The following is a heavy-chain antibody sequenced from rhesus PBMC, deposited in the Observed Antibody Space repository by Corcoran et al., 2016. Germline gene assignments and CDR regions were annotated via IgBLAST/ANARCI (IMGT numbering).Heavy chain of an antibody. CDR1: GASISSYW. Sequence: QVQLQESGPGLVKPSETLSLTCAVSGASISSYWWSWIRQPPGKGLVWIGEINGNSGSTYYNPSLKSRVTISNDASKNQFSLKLSSVTAADTAVYYCARVLPVTVAVDYWGQGVLVTVSS. D-gene: IGHD4-29*01. CDR2: INGNSGST. V-gene: IGHV4-80*01. CDR3: ARVLPVTVAVDY. J-gene: IGHJ4*01.